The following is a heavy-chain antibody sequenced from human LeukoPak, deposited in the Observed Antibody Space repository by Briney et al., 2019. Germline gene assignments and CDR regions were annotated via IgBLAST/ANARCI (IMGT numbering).Heavy chain of an antibody. CDR3: ASTRKLGEFYWTPYYYYGMDV. V-gene: IGHV4-39*01. CDR1: GGSISSSSYY. CDR2: IYYSGST. Sequence: SETLSLTCTVSGGSISSSSYYWGWIRQPPGKGLEWIVSIYYSGSTYYNPSLKSRVTISVDTSKNQFSLKLSSVTAADTAVYYCASTRKLGEFYWTPYYYYGMDVWGQGTTVTVSS. J-gene: IGHJ6*02. D-gene: IGHD3-10*01.